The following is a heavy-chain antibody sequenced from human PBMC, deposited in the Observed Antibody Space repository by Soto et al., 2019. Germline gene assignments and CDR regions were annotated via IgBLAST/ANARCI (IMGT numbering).Heavy chain of an antibody. CDR3: ARGLGIAVAGRNWFDP. V-gene: IGHV1-8*02. CDR2: MNPNSGNT. J-gene: IGHJ5*02. Sequence: ASVKVSCKASGYTFTSYDMHWVRQAPGRGLEWMGWMNPNSGNTGYAQKFQGRVTMTRNTSISIAYMELSSLRSEDTAVYYCARGLGIAVAGRNWFDPWGQGTLVTVSS. CDR1: GYTFTSYD. D-gene: IGHD6-19*01.